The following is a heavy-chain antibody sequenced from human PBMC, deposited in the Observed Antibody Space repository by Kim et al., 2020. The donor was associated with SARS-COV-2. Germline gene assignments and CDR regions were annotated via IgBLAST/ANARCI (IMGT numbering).Heavy chain of an antibody. D-gene: IGHD3-3*01. CDR2: IYYSGST. J-gene: IGHJ4*02. Sequence: SETLSLTCTVSGGSISSSSYYWGWIRQPPGKGLEWIGSIYYSGSTYYNPSLKSRVTISVDTSKNQFSLKLSSVTAADTAVYYCARHQTLTIFGVVSFPGLIDYWGQGTLVTVSS. CDR1: GGSISSSSYY. CDR3: ARHQTLTIFGVVSFPGLIDY. V-gene: IGHV4-39*01.